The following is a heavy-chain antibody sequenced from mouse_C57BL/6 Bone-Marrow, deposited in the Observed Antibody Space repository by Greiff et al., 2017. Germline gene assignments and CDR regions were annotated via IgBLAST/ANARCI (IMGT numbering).Heavy chain of an antibody. V-gene: IGHV1-54*01. CDR3: ARARLQYFDV. CDR2: INPGSGGT. D-gene: IGHD2-1*01. Sequence: VQLQQSGAELVRPGASVKVSCKASGYAFTNYLIEWVKQRAGQGLEWIGVINPGSGGTNYNEKFKGKATLTADKSSSTAYMQLSSLTSEDSAVYFCARARLQYFDVWGTGTTVTVSS. CDR1: GYAFTNYL. J-gene: IGHJ1*03.